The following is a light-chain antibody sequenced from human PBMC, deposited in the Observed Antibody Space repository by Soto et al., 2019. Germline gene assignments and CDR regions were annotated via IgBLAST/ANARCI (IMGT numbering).Light chain of an antibody. CDR2: RNN. V-gene: IGLV1-47*03. Sequence: QSVLTQPPSASGTPGQRVTISCSGSSSNIGSNYVYCYQQLPGTAPKLLIYRNNQRPSGVPDRFSGSKSGTSASLAISGLWSEDEADYYCAAWDDSLSGYVFGTGTKVTVL. J-gene: IGLJ1*01. CDR3: AAWDDSLSGYV. CDR1: SSNIGSNY.